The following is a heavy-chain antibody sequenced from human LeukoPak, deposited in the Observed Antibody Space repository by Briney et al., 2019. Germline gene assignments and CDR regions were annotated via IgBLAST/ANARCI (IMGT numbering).Heavy chain of an antibody. CDR3: AKGSYSSSWQYFQH. D-gene: IGHD6-13*01. V-gene: IGHV3-30*02. CDR1: GFTFSSYG. J-gene: IGHJ1*01. Sequence: GGSLRLSCAASGFTFSSYGMHWVRQPPGKGLEWVAFIWYDGSNKYYADSVKGRFTISRDNSKNSLYQQMNSLRSEDTAVYYCAKGSYSSSWQYFQHWGQGIVVTVSS. CDR2: IWYDGSNK.